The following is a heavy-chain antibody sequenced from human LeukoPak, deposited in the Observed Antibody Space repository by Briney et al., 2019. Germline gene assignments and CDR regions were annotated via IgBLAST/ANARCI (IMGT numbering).Heavy chain of an antibody. CDR3: ASNGVDYYDSSGYYYDY. Sequence: GASVKVSCKASGGTFSSYAISWVRQAPGQGLEWMGGIIPIFGTANYAQKFQGRVTITADKSTSTAYMELSSLRSEDTAVYYCASNGVDYYDSSGYYYDYWGQGTLVTVSS. CDR2: IIPIFGTA. CDR1: GGTFSSYA. D-gene: IGHD3-22*01. V-gene: IGHV1-69*06. J-gene: IGHJ4*02.